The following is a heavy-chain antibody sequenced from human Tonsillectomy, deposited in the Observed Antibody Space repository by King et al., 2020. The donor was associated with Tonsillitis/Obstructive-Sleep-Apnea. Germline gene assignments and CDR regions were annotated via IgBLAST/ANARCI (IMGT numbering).Heavy chain of an antibody. J-gene: IGHJ4*02. CDR1: GYAFTSCA. CDR3: ASQNVIIGTDLYFDY. CDR2: VNSGNGNT. D-gene: IGHD1-7*01. Sequence: QLVQSGAEVKKPGASVKVSCKASGYAFTSCAIHWVRQAPGQRLDWMGWVNSGNGNTKYSQKFQGRVTLTRDTSAGTAYMELSSLRSEDTAVYYCASQNVIIGTDLYFDYWGQGTLVTVSS. V-gene: IGHV1-3*01.